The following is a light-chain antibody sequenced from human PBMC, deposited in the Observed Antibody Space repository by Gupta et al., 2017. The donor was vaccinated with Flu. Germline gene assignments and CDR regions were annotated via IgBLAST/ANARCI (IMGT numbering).Light chain of an antibody. V-gene: IGKV1-5*01. CDR3: HQYSSYPIT. Sequence: PSTLSASVGGRVAITCRASPSISTWVDWYQQKPGKGPKLLNYFASACHDGVSSRFSGSGSGREFTLTIKRRQPDDAATYYCHQYSSYPITFGQGTRLEIK. J-gene: IGKJ5*01. CDR1: PSISTW. CDR2: FAS.